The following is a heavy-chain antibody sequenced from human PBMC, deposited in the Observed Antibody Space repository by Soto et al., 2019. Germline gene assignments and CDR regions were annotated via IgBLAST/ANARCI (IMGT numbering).Heavy chain of an antibody. D-gene: IGHD5-12*01. CDR2: IIPIFGTA. CDR3: ANQIVATNEQGDRAFDI. V-gene: IGHV1-69*13. CDR1: GGTFSSYA. Sequence: ASVKVSCKASGGTFSSYAISWVRQAPGQGLEWMGGIIPIFGTANYAQKFQGRVTITADESTSTAYTELSSLRSEDTAVYYCANQIVATNEQGDRAFDIWGQGTMVTVSS. J-gene: IGHJ3*02.